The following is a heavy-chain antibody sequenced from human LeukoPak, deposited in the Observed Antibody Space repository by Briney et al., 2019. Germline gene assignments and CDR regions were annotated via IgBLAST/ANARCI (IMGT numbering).Heavy chain of an antibody. CDR1: GFTFSSYS. J-gene: IGHJ4*02. V-gene: IGHV3-48*04. D-gene: IGHD2-15*01. Sequence: GGSLRLSCAASGFTFSSYSMNWVRQAPGKGLEWVSYINSSSSTIYYADSVKGRFTISRDNAKNSLYLQMNSLRAEDTAVYHCARVGWTHLLYYFDYWGQGTLVTVSS. CDR2: INSSSSTI. CDR3: ARVGWTHLLYYFDY.